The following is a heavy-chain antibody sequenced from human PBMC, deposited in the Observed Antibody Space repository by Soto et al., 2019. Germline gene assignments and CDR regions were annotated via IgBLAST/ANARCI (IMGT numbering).Heavy chain of an antibody. D-gene: IGHD1-26*01. J-gene: IGHJ3*01. CDR3: ARFNGRIDV. CDR2: IWYDGSKK. V-gene: IGHV3-33*01. Sequence: QVNLVESGGGVVQSGRSLRLSCAASGFNFRTYGMQWVRQAPGKGLEWVAGIWYDGSKKYYGESVKGRFSISRDNANDTVFLQMNSLRVEDTAEYFCARFNGRIDVWGQGTVVTVSS. CDR1: GFNFRTYG.